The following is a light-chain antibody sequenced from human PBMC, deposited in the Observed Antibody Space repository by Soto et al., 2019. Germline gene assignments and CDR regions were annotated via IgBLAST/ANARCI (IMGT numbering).Light chain of an antibody. J-gene: IGKJ5*01. Sequence: EIELTQSPATLSLSPGERATLSCRASQSVSNNSAWYQQKPGQAPRLLISGASTRATGIPDRFSGSGSGTDFTLTISRLEPEDFALYYCQHYGPSPITFGQGTRLEI. CDR2: GAS. CDR3: QHYGPSPIT. CDR1: QSVSNN. V-gene: IGKV3-20*01.